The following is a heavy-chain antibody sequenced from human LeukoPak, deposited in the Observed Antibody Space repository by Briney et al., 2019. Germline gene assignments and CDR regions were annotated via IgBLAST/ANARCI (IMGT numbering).Heavy chain of an antibody. Sequence: SETLSLTCSISDDSINNDRYFWAWIRQPPGKGLEWIASINYSGRTYYNPSLNSRLIISVDTAKRQFSLKLTSVTAADTALYFCARDIDDVGALFDSWGQGTLVTVSS. CDR2: INYSGRT. V-gene: IGHV4-39*07. CDR3: ARDIDDVGALFDS. J-gene: IGHJ4*02. D-gene: IGHD1-26*01. CDR1: DDSINNDRYF.